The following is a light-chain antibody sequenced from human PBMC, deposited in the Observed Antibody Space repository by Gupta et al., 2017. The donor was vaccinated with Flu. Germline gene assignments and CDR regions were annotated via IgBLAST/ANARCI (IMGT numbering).Light chain of an antibody. CDR3: QHQNRHLLMFT. CDR1: QRISTY. CDR2: AAA. V-gene: IGKV1-9*01. Sequence: DIQLTQSPSFLSASLGDRATITCRTSQRISTYVAWYQQKPGKAPELLIYAAATLQRGGAARCSGSGGGAEFNLTITSPQPEDFESYYCQHQNRHLLMFTFGQGTKVEIK. J-gene: IGKJ2*01.